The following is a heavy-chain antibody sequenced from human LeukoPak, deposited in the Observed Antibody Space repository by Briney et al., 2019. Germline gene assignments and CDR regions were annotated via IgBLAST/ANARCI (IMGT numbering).Heavy chain of an antibody. Sequence: SVKVSCKASGGTFSSYAISWVRQAPGQGLERMGGIIPIFGTANYAQKFQGRVTITADKSTSTAYMELSSLRSEDTAVYYCARDGETLGYCSGGSCYQDCWGQGTLVTVSS. J-gene: IGHJ4*02. V-gene: IGHV1-69*06. CDR3: ARDGETLGYCSGGSCYQDC. CDR1: GGTFSSYA. D-gene: IGHD2-15*01. CDR2: IIPIFGTA.